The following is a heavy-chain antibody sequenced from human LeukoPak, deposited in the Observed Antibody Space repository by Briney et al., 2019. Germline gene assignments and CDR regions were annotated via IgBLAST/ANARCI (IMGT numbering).Heavy chain of an antibody. J-gene: IGHJ5*01. CDR2: TYYRSKWYD. D-gene: IGHD6-19*01. CDR3: ARDLGTSGSYTFDF. Sequence: SQTLSLTCAISGDSVSSKNGAWNWIRQSPSRGLEWLGRTYYRSKWYDEYADSVKGRVTISPDTSKNQFSLHVYSVTPEDTAVYYCARDLGTSGSYTFDFWGQGTLVTVSS. V-gene: IGHV6-1*01. CDR1: GDSVSSKNGA.